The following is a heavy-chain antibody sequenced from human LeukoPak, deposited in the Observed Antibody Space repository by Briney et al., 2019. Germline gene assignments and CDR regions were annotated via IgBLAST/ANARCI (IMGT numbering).Heavy chain of an antibody. CDR1: GGSISSSNYY. CDR2: IYYSGST. Sequence: SETLSLTCTVSGGSISSSNYYWGWIRQPPGKGLEWIGSIYYSGSTYYNPSLKSRVTISVDTSKNQFSLKLSSVTAADTAVYYCASSPLDWFDPWGQGTLVTVSS. D-gene: IGHD3/OR15-3a*01. CDR3: ASSPLDWFDP. J-gene: IGHJ5*02. V-gene: IGHV4-39*07.